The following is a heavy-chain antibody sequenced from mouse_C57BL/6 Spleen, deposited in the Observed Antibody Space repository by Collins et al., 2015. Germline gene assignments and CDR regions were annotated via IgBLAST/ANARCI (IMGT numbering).Heavy chain of an antibody. CDR2: GT. D-gene: IGHD2-10*01. V-gene: IGHV1-54*02. J-gene: IGHJ2*01. CDR3: ATYYYFDY. Sequence: GTYYNEKFKGKATLTADKSSNTAYMQLSSLTSEDSAVYFCATYYYFDYWGQGTTLTVSS.